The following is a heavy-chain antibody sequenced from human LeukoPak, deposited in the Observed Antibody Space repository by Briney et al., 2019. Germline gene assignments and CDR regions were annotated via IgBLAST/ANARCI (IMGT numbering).Heavy chain of an antibody. Sequence: ASVKVSCKASSYTFTSYGISWVRQAPGQGLEWMGWISAYNGNTNYAQKLQGRVTMTTDTSTSTAYMELRSLRSDDTAVYYCARDQNYYDSSGYYSLDYWGQGTLVTVSS. D-gene: IGHD3-22*01. J-gene: IGHJ4*02. CDR1: SYTFTSYG. CDR3: ARDQNYYDSSGYYSLDY. V-gene: IGHV1-18*01. CDR2: ISAYNGNT.